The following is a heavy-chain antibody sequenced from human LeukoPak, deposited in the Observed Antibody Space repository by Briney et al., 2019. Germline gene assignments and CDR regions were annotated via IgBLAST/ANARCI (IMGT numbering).Heavy chain of an antibody. V-gene: IGHV1-18*01. CDR3: TRVPELPDF. Sequence: GASVKVSCKASGHTFTNYGISWVRQAPGQGLEWMGWINGYDSKTNYSQKFQGRVTMTTDTSTSTAYMELRSLRSDDTAVYYCTRVPELPDFSGQGTLVTVSS. J-gene: IGHJ4*02. D-gene: IGHD2-15*01. CDR1: GHTFTNYG. CDR2: INGYDSKT.